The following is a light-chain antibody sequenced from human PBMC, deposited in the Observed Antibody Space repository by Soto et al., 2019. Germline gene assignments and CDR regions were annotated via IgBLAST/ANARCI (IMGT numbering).Light chain of an antibody. CDR1: QDISTY. J-gene: IGKJ3*01. CDR2: DAS. Sequence: DIQMTQSPSSLSASVGDRVIITCQASQDISTYLNWYQQKPGKAPKLLINDASNLETGVPSRFSGSGSETDFTFTISSLQPEDIATYYCQQYDNLPLTFGPGTKVDIK. CDR3: QQYDNLPLT. V-gene: IGKV1-33*01.